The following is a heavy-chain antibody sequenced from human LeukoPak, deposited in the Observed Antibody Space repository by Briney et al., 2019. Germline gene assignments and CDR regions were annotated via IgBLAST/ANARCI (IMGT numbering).Heavy chain of an antibody. V-gene: IGHV3-30-3*01. CDR1: GFTFSSYA. CDR3: AEEFDY. J-gene: IGHJ4*02. Sequence: GTSLRLSCAASGFTFSSYAMHWVRQAPGKGLEWVAVISYDGSNKYYADSVKGRFTISRDNAKNSLYLQMNSLRAEDTAVYYCAEEFDYWGQGTLVTVSS. CDR2: ISYDGSNK.